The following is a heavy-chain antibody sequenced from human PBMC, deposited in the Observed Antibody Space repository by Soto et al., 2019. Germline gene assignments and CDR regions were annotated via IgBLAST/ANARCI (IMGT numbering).Heavy chain of an antibody. J-gene: IGHJ4*01. Sequence: QVQLVQSGAEVKKPGASVKVSCKASGYTFTSYDINWVRQSTGQGLEWMGWMNPNSCNTGYAQKFQGRVTVTRNTSLSTAYMAMSSLRSEATAVYYCARPLSGDNVDYWGHGTLVTVSS. D-gene: IGHD4-17*01. V-gene: IGHV1-8*01. CDR2: MNPNSCNT. CDR1: GYTFTSYD. CDR3: ARPLSGDNVDY.